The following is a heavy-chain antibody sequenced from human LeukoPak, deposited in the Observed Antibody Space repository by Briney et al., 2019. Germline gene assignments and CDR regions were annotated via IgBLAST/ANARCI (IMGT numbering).Heavy chain of an antibody. CDR3: ARDLVDVYGVLDY. CDR1: GFTFSSYA. V-gene: IGHV3-30*04. J-gene: IGHJ4*02. CDR2: ISYDGSNK. D-gene: IGHD4-17*01. Sequence: GGSLRLSCAASGFTFSSYAMHWVRQAPGKGLERVAVISYDGSNKYYADSVKGRFTISRDNSKNTLYLQMNSLRAEDTAVYYCARDLVDVYGVLDYWGQGTLVTVSS.